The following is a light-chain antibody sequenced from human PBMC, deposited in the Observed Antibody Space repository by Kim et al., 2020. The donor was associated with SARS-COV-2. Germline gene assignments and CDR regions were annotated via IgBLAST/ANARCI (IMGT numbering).Light chain of an antibody. J-gene: IGLJ1*01. V-gene: IGLV2-14*02. CDR3: TSYRRGSTYV. CDR2: DVH. CDR1: SSDVGNFDF. Sequence: GQSITISCTGTSSDVGNFDFVSWFQHHPGRVPKLMIFDVHRRPSGVSHRFSGSKSGNTASLIISGLQAEDEADYYCTSYRRGSTYVFGTGTKVTVL.